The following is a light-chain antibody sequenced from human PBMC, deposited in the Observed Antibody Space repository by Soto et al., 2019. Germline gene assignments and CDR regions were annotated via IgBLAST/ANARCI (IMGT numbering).Light chain of an antibody. CDR1: SSDVGGYNY. CDR2: EVS. CDR3: SSYTSSSSPYV. V-gene: IGLV2-14*01. Sequence: QSALPQPASVSGSPGQSITISCTGTSSDVGGYNYVSWYQQHPGKAPKRMIYEVSNRPSGVSNRFSGCKSGNTASLTISGLQAEDEADYYCSSYTSSSSPYVFGTGTKLTVL. J-gene: IGLJ1*01.